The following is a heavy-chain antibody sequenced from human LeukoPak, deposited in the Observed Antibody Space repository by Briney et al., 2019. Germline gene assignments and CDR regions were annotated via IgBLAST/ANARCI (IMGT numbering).Heavy chain of an antibody. V-gene: IGHV1-2*02. CDR3: ARALSSRYYYYGMDV. Sequence: ASVKVSCKASGYTFTGYYMHWVRQAPGQGLEWMGWINPNSGGTNYAQKFQGRVTMTRDTSISTAYMELSRLRSDDTAVYYCARALSSRYYYYGMDVWGQGTTVTVSS. CDR2: INPNSGGT. J-gene: IGHJ6*02. CDR1: GYTFTGYY.